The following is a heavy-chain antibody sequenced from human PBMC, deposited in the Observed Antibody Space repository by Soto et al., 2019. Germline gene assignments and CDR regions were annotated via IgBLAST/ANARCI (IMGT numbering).Heavy chain of an antibody. D-gene: IGHD3-10*01. J-gene: IGHJ5*02. Sequence: SETLSLTWAVSGGSISSSNWWSWVRQHPGKGLEWIGEIYHSGSTNYNPSLKSRVTISVDKSKNTVYLQMDRLRAEDTAVYYYARNYYGSGSYAPWFDPWGQGTLVTVSS. CDR3: ARNYYGSGSYAPWFDP. CDR2: IYHSGST. V-gene: IGHV4-4*02. CDR1: GGSISSSNW.